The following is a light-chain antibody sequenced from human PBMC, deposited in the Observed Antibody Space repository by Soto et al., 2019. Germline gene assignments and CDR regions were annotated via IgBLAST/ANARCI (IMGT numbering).Light chain of an antibody. CDR1: SSDVGSYNL. Sequence: QSALTQPASVSGSPGQSITISCTGTSSDVGSYNLVSWYQQHPGKAPKLMIYEGSKRPSGVSNRFSGSKSGNTASLKISGLQAGDEADYYCCSYAGSSTSVVFGGGTELTVL. CDR2: EGS. V-gene: IGLV2-23*01. J-gene: IGLJ2*01. CDR3: CSYAGSSTSVV.